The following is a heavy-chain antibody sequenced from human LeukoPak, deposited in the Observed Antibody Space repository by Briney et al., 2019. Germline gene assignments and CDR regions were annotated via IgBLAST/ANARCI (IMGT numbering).Heavy chain of an antibody. D-gene: IGHD2-2*01. CDR1: GGSISSGGYY. CDR3: ARHFGGFGSTSLT. V-gene: IGHV4-31*03. J-gene: IGHJ4*02. Sequence: SETLSLTCTVSGGSISSGGYYWSWIRQHPGKGLEWIGYIYYSGSTNYNPSLKSRVTISVDTSKNQFSLKLSSVTAADTAVYYCARHFGGFGSTSLTWGQGTLVTVSS. CDR2: IYYSGST.